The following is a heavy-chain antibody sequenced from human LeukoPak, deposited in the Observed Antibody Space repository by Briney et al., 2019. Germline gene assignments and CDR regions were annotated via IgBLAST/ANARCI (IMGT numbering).Heavy chain of an antibody. CDR2: TFYSGNA. CDR3: AKGGPEASAGLSWFDP. J-gene: IGHJ5*02. D-gene: IGHD1-14*01. V-gene: IGHV4-59*01. Sequence: PSETLSLTCTVSGGSISYSYWHWMRQPPGKGLEWIGHTFYSGNAKYNPSLKSRVTKSVDMSKNQFSLNLSSVTAADTAVYYCAKGGPEASAGLSWFDPWGQGTLVTVSS. CDR1: GGSISYSY.